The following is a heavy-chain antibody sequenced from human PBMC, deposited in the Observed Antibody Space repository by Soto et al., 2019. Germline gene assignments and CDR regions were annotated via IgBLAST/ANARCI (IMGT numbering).Heavy chain of an antibody. Sequence: PSETLSLTCAVYGGSFSNYYWSWIRQPPGKGLEWIGEINHSGSTNYNPSLKSRVTISVDTSKNQFSLQLSSVTAADTAVYYCVRLALYCSSPRCYSYYYYYGMDVWGQGTTVTVSS. CDR3: VRLALYCSSPRCYSYYYYYGMDV. V-gene: IGHV4-34*01. CDR2: INHSGST. CDR1: GGSFSNYY. J-gene: IGHJ6*02. D-gene: IGHD2-2*01.